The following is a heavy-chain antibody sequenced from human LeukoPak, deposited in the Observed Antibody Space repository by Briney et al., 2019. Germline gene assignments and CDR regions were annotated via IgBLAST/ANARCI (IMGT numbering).Heavy chain of an antibody. V-gene: IGHV1-2*02. CDR2: INPNSGGT. Sequence: ASVKVSCKASGYTFTGYYMHWVRQAPGQGLEWMGWINPNSGGTNYAQKFQGRVTMTRDMSTSTVYMELSSLRSEDTAVYYCARDLGSRGSPDYWGQGTLVTVSS. CDR3: ARDLGSRGSPDY. J-gene: IGHJ4*02. CDR1: GYTFTGYY. D-gene: IGHD2-15*01.